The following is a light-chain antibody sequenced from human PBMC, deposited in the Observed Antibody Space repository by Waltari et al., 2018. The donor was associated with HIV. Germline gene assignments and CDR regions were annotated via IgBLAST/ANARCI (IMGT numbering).Light chain of an antibody. CDR3: HQYGSSPRT. CDR2: AAS. Sequence: EIVLPQSLGTLSLSPGERATLSCTASDTVVSNYLAWYRQTPGQAPSLLIYAASRRATGIPDRFSASGSGTDFTLTISRLEPEDFAVYYCHQYGSSPRTFGQGTKVEI. J-gene: IGKJ1*01. V-gene: IGKV3-20*01. CDR1: DTVVSNY.